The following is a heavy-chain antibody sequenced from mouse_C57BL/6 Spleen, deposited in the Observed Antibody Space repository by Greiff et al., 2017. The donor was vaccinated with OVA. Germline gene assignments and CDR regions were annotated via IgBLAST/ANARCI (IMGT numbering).Heavy chain of an antibody. V-gene: IGHV8-8*01. J-gene: IGHJ4*01. D-gene: IGHD2-5*01. CDR3: ARKGPYYSNYDYAMDY. CDR1: GFSLSTFGMG. Sequence: QVTLKESGPGILQPSQTLSLTCSFSGFSLSTFGMGVGWIRQPSGKGLEWLAHIWWDDDKYYNPALKSRLTISKATSTNQVLLKIAHVDTADTATYYCARKGPYYSNYDYAMDYWGQGTSVTVSS. CDR2: IWWDDDK.